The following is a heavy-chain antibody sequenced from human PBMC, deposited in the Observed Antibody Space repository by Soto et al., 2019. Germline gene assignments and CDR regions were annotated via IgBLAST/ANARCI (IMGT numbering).Heavy chain of an antibody. D-gene: IGHD3-10*01. Sequence: PGGSLRLSCAASGFPFSSYDMHWVRQATGKGLEWVSAIGTAGDTYYPGSVKGRFTISRENAKNSLYLQMNSLRAGDTAVYYCVRDRNGGDAFDIWGQGTMVTVSS. J-gene: IGHJ3*02. CDR1: GFPFSSYD. CDR3: VRDRNGGDAFDI. V-gene: IGHV3-13*04. CDR2: IGTAGDT.